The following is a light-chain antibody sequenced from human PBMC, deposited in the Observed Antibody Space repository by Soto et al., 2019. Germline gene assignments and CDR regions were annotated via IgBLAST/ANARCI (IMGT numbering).Light chain of an antibody. CDR2: DAS. J-gene: IGKJ1*01. Sequence: DIQMTQAPSTLSASVGDRVTITCRASQSISSWLAWYQQKPGKAPKLLIYDASNLESGVPSRFSGSGSGTEFTLTISSLEPEDSAVYYCQQYGSSPRTFGQGTKVEV. CDR1: QSISSW. V-gene: IGKV1-5*01. CDR3: QQYGSSPRT.